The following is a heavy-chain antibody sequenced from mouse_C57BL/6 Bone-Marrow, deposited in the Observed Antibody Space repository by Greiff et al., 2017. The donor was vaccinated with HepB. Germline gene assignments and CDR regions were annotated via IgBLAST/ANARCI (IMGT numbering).Heavy chain of an antibody. Sequence: VQRVESGPGLVQPSQSLSITCTVSGFSLTSYGVHWVRQSPGKGLEWLGVIWSGGSTDYNAAFISRLSISKDNSKSQVFFKMNSLQADDTAIYYCARNYANYDGSSYYAMDYWGQGTSVTVSS. CDR1: GFSLTSYG. CDR3: ARNYANYDGSSYYAMDY. V-gene: IGHV2-2*01. J-gene: IGHJ4*01. CDR2: IWSGGST. D-gene: IGHD1-1*01.